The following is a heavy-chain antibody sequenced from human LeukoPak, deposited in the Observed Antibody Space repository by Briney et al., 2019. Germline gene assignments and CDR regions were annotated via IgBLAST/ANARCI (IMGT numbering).Heavy chain of an antibody. CDR3: ARRFHSSGWTFDY. Sequence: SQTLSLTCTVSGGSISSGDYYWSWIRQPPGKGLEWIGYIYYSGSTYYNPSLKSRVTISVDTSKNQFSLKLSSVTAADTAVYYCARRFHSSGWTFDYWGQGTLVTVSS. CDR2: IYYSGST. CDR1: GGSISSGDYY. J-gene: IGHJ4*02. V-gene: IGHV4-30-4*01. D-gene: IGHD6-19*01.